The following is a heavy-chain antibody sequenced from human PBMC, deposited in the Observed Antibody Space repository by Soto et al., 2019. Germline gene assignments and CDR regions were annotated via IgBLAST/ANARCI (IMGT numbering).Heavy chain of an antibody. J-gene: IGHJ5*01. CDR1: GGSFSGYY. CDR3: ASTPLFICGSSPPRRWFDS. Sequence: SETLSLTCAVYGGSFSGYYWSWIRQPPGKGLEWIGEINHSGSTNYNPSLKSRVTISVDTSRNQFSLKLSSVTAADTAVYYCASTPLFICGSSPPRRWFDSWGQGILVTVSS. D-gene: IGHD6-13*01. V-gene: IGHV4-34*01. CDR2: INHSGST.